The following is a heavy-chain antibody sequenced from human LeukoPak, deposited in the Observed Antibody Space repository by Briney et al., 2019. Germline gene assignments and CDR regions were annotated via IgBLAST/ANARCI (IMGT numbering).Heavy chain of an antibody. CDR3: ARSRRDVVVVAAYYYYYYGMDV. V-gene: IGHV3-30*04. CDR1: GFTFSSYA. CDR2: ISYDGSNK. J-gene: IGHJ6*04. D-gene: IGHD2-15*01. Sequence: GGSLRLSCAASGFTFSSYAMDWVRQAPGKGLEWVAVISYDGSNKYYADSVKGRFTISRDNSKNTLYLQMNSLRAEDTAVYYCARSRRDVVVVAAYYYYYYGMDVWGKGTTVTVSS.